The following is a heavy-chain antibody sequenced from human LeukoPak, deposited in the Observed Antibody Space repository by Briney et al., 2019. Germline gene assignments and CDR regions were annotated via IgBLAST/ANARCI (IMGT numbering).Heavy chain of an antibody. CDR1: GGSISSYY. V-gene: IGHV4-59*01. Sequence: SETLSLTCTVSGGSISSYYWSWIRQPPGKGLEWIGYIYYSGSTNYNPSLKSRVTISVDTSKNQFSLKLSSVTAADTAVYYYARGGMGKAAFDIWGQGTMVTVSS. CDR3: ARGGMGKAAFDI. CDR2: IYYSGST. D-gene: IGHD6-13*01. J-gene: IGHJ3*02.